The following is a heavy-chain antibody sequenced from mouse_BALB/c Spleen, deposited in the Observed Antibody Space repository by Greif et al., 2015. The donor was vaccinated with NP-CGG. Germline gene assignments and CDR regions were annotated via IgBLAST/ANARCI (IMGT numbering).Heavy chain of an antibody. CDR1: GFTFSSFG. Sequence: EVMLVESGGGLVQPGGSRKLSCAASGFTFSSFGMHWVRQAPEKGLEWVAYISSGSSTIYYADTVEGRFTISRDNPKNTLLLQMTSLRSEDTAMYYCARLFDYWGQGTTLTVSS. CDR3: ARLFDY. CDR2: ISSGSSTI. J-gene: IGHJ2*01. V-gene: IGHV5-17*02.